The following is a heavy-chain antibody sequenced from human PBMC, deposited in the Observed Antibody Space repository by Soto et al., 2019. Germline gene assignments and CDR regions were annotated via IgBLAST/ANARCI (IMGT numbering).Heavy chain of an antibody. D-gene: IGHD3-10*01. J-gene: IGHJ4*02. Sequence: QVQLVQSGAEMKTPGSSVKVSCQSSGGTFNTYAMNWVRQAPGQGPEWMGDISPMFGAANYAPKFQGRVTITADESTGTSYMQLSSLTSEDTDLYFCAREVQVHTPAFVYWGQGTLVTVSS. CDR1: GGTFNTYA. CDR2: ISPMFGAA. CDR3: AREVQVHTPAFVY. V-gene: IGHV1-69*19.